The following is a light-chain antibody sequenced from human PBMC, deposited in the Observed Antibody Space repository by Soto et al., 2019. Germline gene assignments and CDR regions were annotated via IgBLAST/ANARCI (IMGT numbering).Light chain of an antibody. Sequence: QSVLSHPPSASGTPGQRVTISCSGSSSNIGSNFVYWYQQVPGTAPKLLIYYNHERPSGVPDRVSGSKSGTSASLAISGLRSEDEADYYCAAWDDSLSGHWVFGGGTKVTVL. J-gene: IGLJ3*02. CDR2: YNH. V-gene: IGLV1-47*02. CDR1: SSNIGSNF. CDR3: AAWDDSLSGHWV.